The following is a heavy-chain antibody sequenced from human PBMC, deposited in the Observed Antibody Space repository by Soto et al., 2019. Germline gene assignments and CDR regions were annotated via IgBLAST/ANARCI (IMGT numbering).Heavy chain of an antibody. Sequence: QVQLVQSGAEVKKPGASVKVSCKASGYTFTSYDINWVRQATGQGLEWMGWMNPNSGNTGYAQKFQGIVTMTTNTHLPTAYVPLRGVKPAEPAGVRCARMRFGDTAGSRGQGTL. D-gene: IGHD4-17*01. V-gene: IGHV1-8*01. CDR1: GYTFTSYD. CDR2: MNPNSGNT. CDR3: ARMRFGDTAGS. J-gene: IGHJ1*01.